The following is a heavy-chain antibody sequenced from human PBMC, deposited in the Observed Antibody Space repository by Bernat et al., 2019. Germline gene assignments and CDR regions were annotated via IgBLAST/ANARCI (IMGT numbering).Heavy chain of an antibody. Sequence: QVQLQESGPGLVKPSGTLSLTCAVSGGSISSSNWWSWVRQPPGKGVEWIGEIYHSVSTNYNPSLKSRVTISVDKSKNQFSLKLSAVTAADTAVYYCARDDYYDSSGYKPLDYWGQGTLVTVSS. D-gene: IGHD3-22*01. J-gene: IGHJ4*02. CDR2: IYHSVST. V-gene: IGHV4-4*02. CDR3: ARDDYYDSSGYKPLDY. CDR1: GGSISSSNW.